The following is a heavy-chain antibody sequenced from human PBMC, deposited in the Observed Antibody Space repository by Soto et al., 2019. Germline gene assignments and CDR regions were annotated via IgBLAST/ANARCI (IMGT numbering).Heavy chain of an antibody. J-gene: IGHJ4*02. CDR1: SGSISSSNC. V-gene: IGHV4-4*02. CDR3: ARLTAANYFDY. Sequence: SETLSLTCAVSSGSISSSNCWSWVRQPPGKGLEWIGEIYHSGSTNYNPSLKSRVTISVDKSKNQFSLKLSSVTAADTAVYYCARLTAANYFDYWGQGALVTVSS. D-gene: IGHD2-15*01. CDR2: IYHSGST.